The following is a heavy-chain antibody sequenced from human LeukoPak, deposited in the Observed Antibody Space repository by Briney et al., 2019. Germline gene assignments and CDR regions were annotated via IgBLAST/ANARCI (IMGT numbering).Heavy chain of an antibody. D-gene: IGHD6-19*01. Sequence: PVKVSCKASGGTLSSDANTRGRQAPRKGLEWMGGVIPIFGTANYAQKFQGRVTITADKSTSTAYMELSSLRSEDTAVYYCARMGGVAGSDYWGQGTLVTVSS. V-gene: IGHV1-69*06. CDR1: GGTLSSDA. CDR2: VIPIFGTA. CDR3: ARMGGVAGSDY. J-gene: IGHJ4*02.